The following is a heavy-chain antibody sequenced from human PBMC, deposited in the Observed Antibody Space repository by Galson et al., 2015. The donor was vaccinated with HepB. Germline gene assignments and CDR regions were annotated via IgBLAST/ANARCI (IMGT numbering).Heavy chain of an antibody. D-gene: IGHD3-22*01. Sequence: SVKVSCKASGYIFTYYGISWVRQAPGQGLEWMGWISVYNGNTNYAPKFQGRVTMTTDTSTSTAYMELRSLRSDDTAVHCCARDPYYDSSGYPLATNWFDPWGQGTLVTVAS. J-gene: IGHJ5*02. CDR3: ARDPYYDSSGYPLATNWFDP. CDR2: ISVYNGNT. CDR1: GYIFTYYG. V-gene: IGHV1-18*04.